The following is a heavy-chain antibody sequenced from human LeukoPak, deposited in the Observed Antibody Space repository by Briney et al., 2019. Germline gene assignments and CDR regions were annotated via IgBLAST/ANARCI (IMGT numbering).Heavy chain of an antibody. Sequence: PSETLSLTCTVSGGSISSGGYYWSWIRQHPGKGLEWIGYIYYSGSTYYNPSLKSRVTISVDTSKNQFSLKLSSVTAADTAVYHCARDRAARPLAFDIWGQGTMVTVSS. CDR3: ARDRAARPLAFDI. CDR1: GGSISSGGYY. CDR2: IYYSGST. V-gene: IGHV4-31*03. D-gene: IGHD6-13*01. J-gene: IGHJ3*02.